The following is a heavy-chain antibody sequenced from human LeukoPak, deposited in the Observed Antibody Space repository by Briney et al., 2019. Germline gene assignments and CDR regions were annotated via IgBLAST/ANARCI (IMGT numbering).Heavy chain of an antibody. CDR2: INHSGDT. J-gene: IGHJ6*04. CDR3: SRGRKGSSSWYGMDV. Sequence: SETLSLTCDVNGGSFTGYYWSWIRQPPGKGLEWIGEINHSGDTYYNPSLKSRLTMSEDTSKNQLSLILTSVTAADTAVYYCSRGRKGSSSWYGMDVRGNGTTVIVSS. V-gene: IGHV4-34*01. CDR1: GGSFTGYY. D-gene: IGHD6-13*01.